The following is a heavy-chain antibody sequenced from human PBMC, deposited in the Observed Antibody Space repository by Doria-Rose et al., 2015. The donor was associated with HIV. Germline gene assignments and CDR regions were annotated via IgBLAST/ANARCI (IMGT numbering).Heavy chain of an antibody. Sequence: SGPVLVKPTETLTLTCTVSGVSLSSPGMGVSWIRQPPGKALEWLANIFSDDKRSYKTSLKSRLTISRGNSKSQVVLTMTDMDPVDTATYYCARIKSSRWYHKYYFDFWGQGTLVIVSA. J-gene: IGHJ4*02. D-gene: IGHD6-13*01. V-gene: IGHV2-26*01. CDR2: IFSDDKR. CDR1: GVSLSSPGMG. CDR3: ARIKSSRWYHKYYFDF.